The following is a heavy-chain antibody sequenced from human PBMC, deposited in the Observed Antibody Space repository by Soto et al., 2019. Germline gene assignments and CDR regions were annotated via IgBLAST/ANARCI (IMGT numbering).Heavy chain of an antibody. V-gene: IGHV1-18*01. CDR2: ISAYNGNT. CDR1: GGTFSSYA. J-gene: IGHJ6*02. D-gene: IGHD2-2*01. Sequence: GASVKVSCKASGGTFSSYAISWVRQAPGQGLEWMGWISAYNGNTNYAQKLQGRVTMTTDTSTSTAYMELRSLRSDDTAVYYCARDPRYCSSTSCYVDYYYYYGMDVWGQGTTVTVSS. CDR3: ARDPRYCSSTSCYVDYYYYYGMDV.